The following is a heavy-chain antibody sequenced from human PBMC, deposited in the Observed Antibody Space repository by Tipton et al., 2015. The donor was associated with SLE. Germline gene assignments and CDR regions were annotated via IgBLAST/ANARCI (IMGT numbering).Heavy chain of an antibody. V-gene: IGHV3-64*04. CDR3: ARGYDSSGYYGY. D-gene: IGHD3-22*01. Sequence: SLRLSCSASGFTFSSYAMHWVRQAPGKGLEYVSGISSNGGSTYYADSVKGRFTISRDNAKNSLYLQMNSLRAEDTAVYYCARGYDSSGYYGYWGQGTLVTVSS. J-gene: IGHJ4*02. CDR1: GFTFSSYA. CDR2: ISSNGGST.